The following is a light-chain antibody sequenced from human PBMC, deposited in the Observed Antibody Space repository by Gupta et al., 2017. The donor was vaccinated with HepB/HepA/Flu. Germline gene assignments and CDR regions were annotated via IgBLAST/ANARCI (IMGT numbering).Light chain of an antibody. J-gene: IGKJ2*01. CDR3: QQYHILYT. CDR1: EDIKKY. Sequence: MTQSPSSLSASVGDRVTITCQASEDIKKYLNWYQQTPGKAPKLLIYEASDLQTGVPSRFTGSGSGTVFSFTISSLQPEDVGTYYCQQYHILYTFGQGTKVEIK. CDR2: EAS. V-gene: IGKV1-33*01.